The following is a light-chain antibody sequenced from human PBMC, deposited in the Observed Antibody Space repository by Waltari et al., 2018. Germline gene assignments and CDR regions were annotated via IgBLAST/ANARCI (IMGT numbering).Light chain of an antibody. CDR1: SIGSKS. Sequence: SSVLTQPPSVSVAPGQTASITCGGNSIGSKSVHWYQQKPGQAPVVIVYDDRDPPSGSPERFSGSNAGNTATVIISGVEAGEEADYYCQVWDSSRDAVVFGGGTKLTVL. J-gene: IGLJ3*02. CDR3: QVWDSSRDAVV. CDR2: DDR. V-gene: IGLV3-21*02.